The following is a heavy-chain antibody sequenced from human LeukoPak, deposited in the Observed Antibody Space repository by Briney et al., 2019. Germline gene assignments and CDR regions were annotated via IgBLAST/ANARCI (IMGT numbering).Heavy chain of an antibody. CDR1: GFTFSNSA. D-gene: IGHD6-13*01. V-gene: IGHV1-2*02. Sequence: ASVKVSCKASGFTFSNSAIQWVRQAPGQGLEWMGWINPNSGDTNYAQKFQGRVTMTRDTSISTAYMELSRLRSEDTAVYYCASHGYSSSWYRLSLGYYYMDVWGKGTTVTVSS. CDR2: INPNSGDT. J-gene: IGHJ6*03. CDR3: ASHGYSSSWYRLSLGYYYMDV.